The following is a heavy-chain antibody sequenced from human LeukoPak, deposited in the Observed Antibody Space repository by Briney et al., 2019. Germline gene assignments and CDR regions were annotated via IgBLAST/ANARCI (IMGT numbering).Heavy chain of an antibody. Sequence: ASVKVSCKASGYTFTSYGISWVRQAPGQGLEWMGWISAYNGNTNYAQKLQGRVTMTTDTSTSTAYMELRSLRSDDTAVYYCARDPRYGSGRPNWFDPWGQGTLVTVSS. CDR1: GYTFTSYG. J-gene: IGHJ5*02. V-gene: IGHV1-18*01. CDR2: ISAYNGNT. CDR3: ARDPRYGSGRPNWFDP. D-gene: IGHD3-10*01.